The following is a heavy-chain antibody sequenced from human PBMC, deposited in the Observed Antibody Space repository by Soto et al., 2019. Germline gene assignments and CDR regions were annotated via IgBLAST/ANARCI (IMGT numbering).Heavy chain of an antibody. J-gene: IGHJ6*03. V-gene: IGHV2-5*02. Sequence: SGPTLVYPTQTLTLTCTFSGFSRSTSGVGVGWIRQPPGKALEWLALIYWDDDKRYSPSLKSRLTITKDTSKNQVVLTMTNMDPVDTATYYCAHSKYDFWSGSKPYYYYYMDVWGKGTTVAVS. CDR3: AHSKYDFWSGSKPYYYYYMDV. CDR1: GFSRSTSGVG. D-gene: IGHD3-3*01. CDR2: IYWDDDK.